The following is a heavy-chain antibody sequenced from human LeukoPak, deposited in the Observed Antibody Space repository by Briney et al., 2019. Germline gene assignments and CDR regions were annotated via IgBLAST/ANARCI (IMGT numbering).Heavy chain of an antibody. CDR2: INPNSGGT. CDR3: ARDHESSSSGYYFDY. Sequence: ASVKVSCKASGYTFTGYYMHWVRQAPGQGLEWMGWINPNSGGTNYAQKFQGRVSMTRDTSISTAYMELSRLRSDDTAVYYCARDHESSSSGYYFDYWGQGTLVTVSS. D-gene: IGHD6-6*01. V-gene: IGHV1-2*02. J-gene: IGHJ4*02. CDR1: GYTFTGYY.